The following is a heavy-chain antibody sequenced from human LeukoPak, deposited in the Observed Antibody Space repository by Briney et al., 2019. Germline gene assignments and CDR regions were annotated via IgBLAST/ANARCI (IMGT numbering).Heavy chain of an antibody. D-gene: IGHD3-10*01. V-gene: IGHV5-51*01. CDR1: GYSFTNYW. J-gene: IGHJ5*02. CDR3: VRRSGSHNWFDP. CDR2: IYPGDSDT. Sequence: GESLKISCKGFGYSFTNYWIGWVRQIPGKGLEWMGIIYPGDSDTRYSPSLQGQVTISVDNSISTAYLQWSSLKASDTAIYYCVRRSGSHNWFDPWGQGTLVTVSS.